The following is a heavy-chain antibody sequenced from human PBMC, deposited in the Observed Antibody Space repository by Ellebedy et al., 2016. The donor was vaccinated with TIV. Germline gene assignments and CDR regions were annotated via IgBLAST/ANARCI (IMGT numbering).Heavy chain of an antibody. CDR3: ATEGSSGWYYPNP. V-gene: IGHV4-34*01. Sequence: MPSETLSLTCAVYGGSFSGYYWSWIRQPPGKGLEWIGEINHSGSTNYNPSLKSRVTVSVDTSKNQFSLKLSSVTAADTAVYYCATEGSSGWYYPNPWGQGTLVTVSS. CDR1: GGSFSGYY. J-gene: IGHJ5*02. CDR2: INHSGST. D-gene: IGHD6-19*01.